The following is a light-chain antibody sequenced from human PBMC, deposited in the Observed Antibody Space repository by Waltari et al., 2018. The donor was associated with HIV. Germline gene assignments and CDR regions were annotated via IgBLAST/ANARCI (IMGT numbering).Light chain of an antibody. CDR2: QAH. J-gene: IGLJ2*01. CDR1: AFPNRY. V-gene: IGLV3-25*03. Sequence: SSALTQTPSVSVSPGQTATITCPGEAFPNRYAHWYHQRAGQAPFLVIYQAHKRPSGIPDRFSGSSSGTVLTLTISGVQTEDEGDYYCQTTDTNGVVVFGGGTKVTVL. CDR3: QTTDTNGVVV.